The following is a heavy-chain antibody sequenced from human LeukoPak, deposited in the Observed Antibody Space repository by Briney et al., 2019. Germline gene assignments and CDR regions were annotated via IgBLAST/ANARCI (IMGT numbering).Heavy chain of an antibody. Sequence: GGSLRLSCAASGFTFDDYAMHWVRQAPGKGLEWVSLISGDGGSTYYADSVQGRFTISRDNSKNTLYLQMNSLRAEDTAVYYCAKDPGRGRSYYSYFDYWGQGTLVTVSS. CDR3: AKDPGRGRSYYSYFDY. J-gene: IGHJ4*02. CDR2: ISGDGGST. CDR1: GFTFDDYA. D-gene: IGHD1-26*01. V-gene: IGHV3-43*02.